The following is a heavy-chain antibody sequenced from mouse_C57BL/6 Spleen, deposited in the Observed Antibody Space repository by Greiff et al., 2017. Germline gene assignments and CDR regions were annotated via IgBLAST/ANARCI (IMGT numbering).Heavy chain of an antibody. D-gene: IGHD4-1*01. CDR3: ARSANWDYFDV. V-gene: IGHV1-82*01. CDR2: IYPGDGDT. Sequence: VQLQQSGPELVKPGASVKISCKASGYAFSSSWMNWVKQRPGKGLEWIGRIYPGDGDTNYNGKFKGTATLTADKSSSTAYMQLSSLTSEDSAVYFCARSANWDYFDVWGTGTTVTVSS. CDR1: GYAFSSSW. J-gene: IGHJ1*03.